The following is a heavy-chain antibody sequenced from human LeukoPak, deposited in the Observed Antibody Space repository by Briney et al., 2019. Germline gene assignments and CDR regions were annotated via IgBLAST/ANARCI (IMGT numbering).Heavy chain of an antibody. V-gene: IGHV4-39*01. J-gene: IGHJ4*02. CDR1: GGSVSSSSSY. Sequence: SESMSLTCPVYGGSVSSSSSYWGWLRQPPGKGLEWIGRIYYSGSTYYNPALKSRVTKSVDTSKNQYSLKLSSVTAADTAVYYCARQMVPLWSGYPSGVFDYWGQGTLVTVSS. CDR3: ARQMVPLWSGYPSGVFDY. CDR2: IYYSGST. D-gene: IGHD3-3*01.